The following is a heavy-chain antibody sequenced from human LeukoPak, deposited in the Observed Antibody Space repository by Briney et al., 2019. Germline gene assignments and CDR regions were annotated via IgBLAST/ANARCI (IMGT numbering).Heavy chain of an antibody. Sequence: PGGSLRLSCAASGFTFSPYGMHWVRQAPGKGREWVAVIWYDGSDKYYADSVKGRFTISRDNSKDTLYLQMNSLRVADTAVYYCAKASGGAYSPPDSWGQGTLVTVSS. CDR3: AKASGGAYSPPDS. CDR1: GFTFSPYG. J-gene: IGHJ4*02. D-gene: IGHD2-15*01. V-gene: IGHV3-33*06. CDR2: IWYDGSDK.